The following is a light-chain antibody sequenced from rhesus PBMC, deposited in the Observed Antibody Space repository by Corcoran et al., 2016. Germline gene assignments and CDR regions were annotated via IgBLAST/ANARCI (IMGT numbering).Light chain of an antibody. CDR3: LQYNSNPFT. V-gene: IGKV1-43*01. CDR2: AAS. CDR1: HGISTY. J-gene: IGKJ3*01. Sequence: DIQMTQSPSSLSASVGDRVTITCRARHGISTYLNWYQQKPGKAPKRLIYAASSLESGVPSRFSGKGSGTDFTLTISSLQPEDFATYYCLQYNSNPFTFGPGTKLDIK.